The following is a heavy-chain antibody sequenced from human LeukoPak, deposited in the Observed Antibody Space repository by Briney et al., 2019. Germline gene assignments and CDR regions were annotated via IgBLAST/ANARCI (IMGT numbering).Heavy chain of an antibody. CDR1: GYTFTGYY. V-gene: IGHV1-2*02. CDR3: ARAPQDQYDFWSGYDFDY. D-gene: IGHD3-3*01. CDR2: INPNSGGT. Sequence: ASVKVSCKASGYTFTGYYMHWVRQAPGQGLEWMGWINPNSGGTSYAQKFQGRVTMTRDTSISTAYMELSRLRSDDTAVYYCARAPQDQYDFWSGYDFDYWGQGTLVTVSS. J-gene: IGHJ4*02.